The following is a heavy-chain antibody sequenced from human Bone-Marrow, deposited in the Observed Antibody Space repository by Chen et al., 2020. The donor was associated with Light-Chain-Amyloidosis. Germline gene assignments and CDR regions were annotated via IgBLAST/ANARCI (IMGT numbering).Heavy chain of an antibody. D-gene: IGHD5-12*01. CDR3: ASRRDGYNFDY. Sequence: EVQLDQSWPAASKPGEPLKFSCTGSGYTFPNYWIGWVRQMPGKGLEWMGVIYPDDSDARYSPSLEGQVTISADKSITTAYRQWRSLKASDTAMYYCASRRDGYNFDYWGQGTLVTVSS. J-gene: IGHJ4*02. CDR2: IYPDDSDA. V-gene: IGHV5-51*01. CDR1: GYTFPNYW.